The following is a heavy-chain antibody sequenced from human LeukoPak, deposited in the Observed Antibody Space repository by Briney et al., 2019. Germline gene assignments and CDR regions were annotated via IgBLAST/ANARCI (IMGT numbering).Heavy chain of an antibody. V-gene: IGHV3-73*01. J-gene: IGHJ4*02. CDR2: IRSKANSYAT. CDR1: GFTFSGSA. CDR3: TRPGYSSGWVDY. Sequence: GGSLRLSCAASGFTFSGSAMHWVRQASGKGLEWVGRIRSKANSYATAYAASVKGRFTISRDDPKNTAYLQMNSLKTEDTAVYYCTRPGYSSGWVDYWGQGTLVTVSS. D-gene: IGHD6-19*01.